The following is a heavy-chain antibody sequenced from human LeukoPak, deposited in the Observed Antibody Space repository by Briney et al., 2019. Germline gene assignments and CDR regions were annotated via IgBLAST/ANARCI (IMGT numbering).Heavy chain of an antibody. Sequence: GGSLRLSCAASGFSFSDYWMTWVRQAPGKGLEYVANVKEDGSEKYYVDSVKGRFTISRDNAKNSLFLQINSLRVEDTAVYYCTRDTSAERGQQLANWGQGTLVTAAS. CDR2: VKEDGSEK. J-gene: IGHJ4*02. CDR3: TRDTSAERGQQLAN. V-gene: IGHV3-7*04. CDR1: GFSFSDYW. D-gene: IGHD6-13*01.